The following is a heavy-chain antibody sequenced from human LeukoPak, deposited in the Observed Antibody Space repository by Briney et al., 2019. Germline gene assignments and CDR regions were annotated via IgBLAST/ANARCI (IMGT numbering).Heavy chain of an antibody. CDR1: GYTFTGYY. CDR2: INPNSGGT. Sequence: ASVKVSCKASGYTFTGYYMHWVRQAPGQGLEWMGWINPNSGGTNYAQKFQGRVTMTRDTSISTAYMELSRLRSDDTAVYYCARGVAGSYYYYYMDVWGKGTTVTISS. J-gene: IGHJ6*03. V-gene: IGHV1-2*02. D-gene: IGHD6-19*01. CDR3: ARGVAGSYYYYYMDV.